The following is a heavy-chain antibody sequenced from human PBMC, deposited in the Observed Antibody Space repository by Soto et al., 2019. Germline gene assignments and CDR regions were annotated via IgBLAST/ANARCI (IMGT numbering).Heavy chain of an antibody. J-gene: IGHJ4*02. CDR2: IFSSGST. D-gene: IGHD5-12*01. V-gene: IGHV4-4*07. CDR3: AREGSYSAYNFAHGIQLWSFDF. CDR1: VGSINTFY. Sequence: PSETLSITCTFSVGSINTFYWSWVRQPAGKGLEWIGRIFSSGSTSFNPSLESRVAMSVDTSKNHFSLNLSSVTAADMAVYYCAREGSYSAYNFAHGIQLWSFDFWGQGALVTVSS.